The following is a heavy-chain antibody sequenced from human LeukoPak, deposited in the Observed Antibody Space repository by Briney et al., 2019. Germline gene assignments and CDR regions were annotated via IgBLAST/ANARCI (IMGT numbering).Heavy chain of an antibody. D-gene: IGHD6-19*01. J-gene: IGHJ4*02. CDR2: INWNGAST. CDR1: GFRFDDHG. Sequence: GSLRLSCAASGFRFDDHGTSWVRQVPGKGLEWVSGINWNGASTGYGDSVKGRFTISRDNAKNSLYLQMNSLRAEDTALYYCAGGDRNGWYFDYWGQGILVTVSS. CDR3: AGGDRNGWYFDY. V-gene: IGHV3-20*04.